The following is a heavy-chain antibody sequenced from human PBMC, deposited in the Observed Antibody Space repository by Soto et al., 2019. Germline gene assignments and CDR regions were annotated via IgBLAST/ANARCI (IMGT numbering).Heavy chain of an antibody. CDR2: INVYSGTT. Sequence: QVHLVQSGSEVKTAGAAVKVSCKASGYTFSDYGVSWVRQAPGQGLEWMGWINVYSGTTNYLPKCQGRVTMTTDTSTSTLYMEMRDLRSEDTAVYYCARGRGGYLSSSGHTHNYLAYWGQGTLVTVSS. D-gene: IGHD3-22*01. CDR1: GYTFSDYG. CDR3: ARGRGGYLSSSGHTHNYLAY. V-gene: IGHV1-18*01. J-gene: IGHJ4*02.